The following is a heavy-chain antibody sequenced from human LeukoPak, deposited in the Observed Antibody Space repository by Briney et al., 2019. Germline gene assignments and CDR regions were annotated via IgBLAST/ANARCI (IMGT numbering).Heavy chain of an antibody. CDR2: IKTDGSST. V-gene: IGHV3-74*01. J-gene: IGHJ5*02. Sequence: GRSLRLSCAASGFTFSSYAMHWVRQAPGKGLVWVSRIKTDGSSTSYADSVKGRFTISRDNAKNTLYLQMNSLRVEDTAVYYCARGGDGYYLWGQGTLVTVSS. CDR3: ARGGDGYYL. D-gene: IGHD3-22*01. CDR1: GFTFSSYA.